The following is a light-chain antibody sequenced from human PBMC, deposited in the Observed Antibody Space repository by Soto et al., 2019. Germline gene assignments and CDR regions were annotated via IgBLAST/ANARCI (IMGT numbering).Light chain of an antibody. CDR2: DTS. CDR1: QSVSIH. Sequence: ETVMTQSPGTLSVSLGERATLSCRASQSVSIHLAWYQQKPGQAPRLLIYDTSTRATGIPARISGSGSGTEFTLTISSLQSEDFAVYYCQQYSNWPPITFGQGTRLEIK. J-gene: IGKJ5*01. CDR3: QQYSNWPPIT. V-gene: IGKV3-15*01.